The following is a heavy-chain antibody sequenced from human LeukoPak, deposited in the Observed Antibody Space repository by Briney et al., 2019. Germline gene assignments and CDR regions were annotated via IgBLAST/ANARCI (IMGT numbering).Heavy chain of an antibody. D-gene: IGHD4-11*01. CDR2: IWSDGSNK. Sequence: GGSLRLSCAASGFTFSHYGFHGVREAPGKGLEGVAVIWSDGSNKYYGDSVKGRFIIYRDDSQNTVYLQMNSLRAEDTGVYYCAKDAQRGFDYSNSLEYWGQGSLVTVSS. CDR3: AKDAQRGFDYSNSLEY. CDR1: GFTFSHYG. J-gene: IGHJ4*02. V-gene: IGHV3-33*06.